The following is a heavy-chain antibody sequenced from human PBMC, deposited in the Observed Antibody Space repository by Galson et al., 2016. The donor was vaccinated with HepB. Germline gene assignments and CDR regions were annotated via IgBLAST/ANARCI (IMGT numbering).Heavy chain of an antibody. Sequence: PALVKPTQSLTLTCTFSGFSLSTSGMRVSWIRQPPGKALEWLARIDWDDDKFYSTSLKTRLTISKDTSKNQVVLTMTNMDPVDTATYYWARIPGGYQGPQYGMDVWGQGTTVTVSS. D-gene: IGHD1-26*01. V-gene: IGHV2-70*04. CDR3: ARIPGGYQGPQYGMDV. J-gene: IGHJ6*02. CDR1: GFSLSTSGMR. CDR2: IDWDDDK.